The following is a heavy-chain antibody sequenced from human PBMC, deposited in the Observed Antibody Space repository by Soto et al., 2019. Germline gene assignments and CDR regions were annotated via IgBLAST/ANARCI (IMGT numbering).Heavy chain of an antibody. J-gene: IGHJ5*02. CDR2: ISGSGGST. D-gene: IGHD4-17*01. CDR1: GFTFSSYV. Sequence: EVQLLESGGGLVQPGGSLRLSCAASGFTFSSYVMNWVRQAPGKGLEWVSGISGSGGSTHYADSVKGRFTISRDNSKNTLHLRMNSLRAEGTAVYYCAKGAGTTVTSRRGVFDPWGQGTLVTVSS. CDR3: AKGAGTTVTSRRGVFDP. V-gene: IGHV3-23*01.